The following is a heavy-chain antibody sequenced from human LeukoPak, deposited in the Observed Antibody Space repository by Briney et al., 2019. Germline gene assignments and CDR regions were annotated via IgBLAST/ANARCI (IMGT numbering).Heavy chain of an antibody. CDR2: IIPIFGTA. CDR1: GDTFSSYA. V-gene: IGHV1-69*05. D-gene: IGHD2-2*01. J-gene: IGHJ6*03. Sequence: GASVKVSCKASGDTFSSYAISWVRQAPGQGLEWMGGIIPIFGTANYAQKFQGRVTITTDESTSTAYMELSSLRSEDTAVYYCARVSDYCSSTSCYDNYYYYYMDVWGKGTTVTVSS. CDR3: ARVSDYCSSTSCYDNYYYYYMDV.